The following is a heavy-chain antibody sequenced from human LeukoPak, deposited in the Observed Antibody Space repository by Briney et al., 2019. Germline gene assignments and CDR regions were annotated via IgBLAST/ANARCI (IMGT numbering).Heavy chain of an antibody. D-gene: IGHD4-17*01. V-gene: IGHV3-53*04. CDR1: GFTVSSNY. CDR2: TYSGGST. Sequence: GGSLRLSCAASGFTVSSNYMSWVRQAPGKGLEWVSVTYSGGSTYYADSVKGRFTISRHNSKNTLYLQMNSLRAEDTAVYYCASLRYGDYYYYYGMDVWGQGTTVTVSS. CDR3: ASLRYGDYYYYYGMDV. J-gene: IGHJ6*02.